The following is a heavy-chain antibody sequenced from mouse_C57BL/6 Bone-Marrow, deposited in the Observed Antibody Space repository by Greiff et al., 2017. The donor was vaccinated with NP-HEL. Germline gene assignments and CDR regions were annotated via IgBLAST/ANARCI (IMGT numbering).Heavy chain of an antibody. CDR1: GFTFSSYG. J-gene: IGHJ4*01. CDR3: ARQDYYGSSWYYAMDY. V-gene: IGHV5-6*01. D-gene: IGHD1-1*01. CDR2: ISSGGSYT. Sequence: EVQGVESGGDLVKPGGSLKLSCAASGFTFSSYGMSWVRQTPDKRLAWVATISSGGSYTYYPDSVKGRFTISRDNAKNTLYLQMSSLKSEDTAMYYCARQDYYGSSWYYAMDYWGQGTSVTVSS.